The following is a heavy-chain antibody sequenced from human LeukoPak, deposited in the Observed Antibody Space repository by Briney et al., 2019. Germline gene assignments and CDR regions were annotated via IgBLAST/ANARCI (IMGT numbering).Heavy chain of an antibody. Sequence: SETLSLTCTVSGGSINTYYWSWIRQPPGKGLEWIGYMYYGGTTNYNPSLKSRVTISVDTSKNQVSLKLSSVTAADTAVYYCAINPDSSGGGSDWYFDLWGRGTLVTVS. D-gene: IGHD3-22*01. V-gene: IGHV4-59*03. CDR2: MYYGGTT. J-gene: IGHJ2*01. CDR3: AINPDSSGGGSDWYFDL. CDR1: GGSINTYY.